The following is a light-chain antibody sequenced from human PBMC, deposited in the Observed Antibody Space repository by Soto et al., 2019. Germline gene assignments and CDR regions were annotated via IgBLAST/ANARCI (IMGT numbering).Light chain of an antibody. CDR3: QHYNYWPPKT. CDR1: QSVGNN. J-gene: IGKJ1*01. CDR2: GAY. Sequence: EVVVKKSPATLSVSPGERTTLSCRASQSVGNNLAWYQQKPGQAPRLLIYGAYTRATGIPARFSGSGSGTDFTLTISSLQSEDFAVYYCQHYNYWPPKTFGQGTKVDI. V-gene: IGKV3-15*01.